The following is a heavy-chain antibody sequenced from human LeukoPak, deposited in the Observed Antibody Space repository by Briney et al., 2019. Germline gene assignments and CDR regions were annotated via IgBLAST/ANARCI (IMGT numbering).Heavy chain of an antibody. Sequence: VQPGGSLRLSCTASGFTFSNYFMHWVRQVPGEGPVWVSRITGDGSSTSYADSVKGRFTISRGNAKNTLYLQMNSLRAEDTALYYCVRLYAYWGQGTLVTVSS. J-gene: IGHJ4*02. CDR2: ITGDGSST. V-gene: IGHV3-74*01. CDR1: GFTFSNYF. D-gene: IGHD2/OR15-2a*01. CDR3: VRLYAY.